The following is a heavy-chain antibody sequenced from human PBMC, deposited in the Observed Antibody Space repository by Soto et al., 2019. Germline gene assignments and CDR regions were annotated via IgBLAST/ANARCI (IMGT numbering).Heavy chain of an antibody. CDR3: VKDISGAYSGPNYDA. J-gene: IGHJ4*02. D-gene: IGHD1-26*01. Sequence: GGSLRLSCAASGFNFGDYAMHWVRQTPGQGLEWVSGLNWNSVTPGYGDSVKGRFSISRDNGKYALYLQMTSLRPEDTVLYYCVKDISGAYSGPNYDAWGQGTLVTSPQ. V-gene: IGHV3-9*01. CDR2: LNWNSVTP. CDR1: GFNFGDYA.